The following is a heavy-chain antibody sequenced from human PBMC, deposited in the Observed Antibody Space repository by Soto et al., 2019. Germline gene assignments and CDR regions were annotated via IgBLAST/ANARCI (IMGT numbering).Heavy chain of an antibody. CDR2: IDWDDEK. D-gene: IGHD3-3*01. V-gene: IGHV2-70*04. CDR1: EFACSSSGIS. CDR3: VLFSPPPRSGYFFYG. Sequence: SDHTLEKHSETLTMTCTGSEFACSSSGISVNWIRQSPGKALEWLARIDWDDEKFYRPSLESRLSISKDTSKNQVFLVMTNMGPDDTCTYYCVLFSPPPRSGYFFYGWGPGFLVTLAS. J-gene: IGHJ1*01.